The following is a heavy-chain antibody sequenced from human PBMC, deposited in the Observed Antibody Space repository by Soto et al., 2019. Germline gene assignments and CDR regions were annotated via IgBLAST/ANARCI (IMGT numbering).Heavy chain of an antibody. J-gene: IGHJ4*01. CDR1: GFTFSSYA. Sequence: VQLLEAGGGLVQGGGSLRLSCAASGFTFSSYAMSWIRQATGKGREWVSAISGSGVSTYYAASVTGWFTIFRDNSRNTLYLQMTSLRAEDTAVYYCAYSSTPFDYWGQGTLVTVSS. CDR2: ISGSGVST. CDR3: AYSSTPFDY. V-gene: IGHV3-23*01. D-gene: IGHD6-13*01.